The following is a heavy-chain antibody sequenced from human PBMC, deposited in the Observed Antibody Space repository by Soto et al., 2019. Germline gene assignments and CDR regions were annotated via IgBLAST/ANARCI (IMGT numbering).Heavy chain of an antibody. CDR3: ARASLSIVVVTAIGTHDY. CDR1: GFTFSSYA. D-gene: IGHD2-21*02. Sequence: GGSLRLSCAASGFTFSSYAMHWVRQAPGKGLEWVAVISYDGSNKYYADSVKGRFTISRDNSKNTLYLQMNSLRAEDTAVYYCARASLSIVVVTAIGTHDYWGQGTLVTVSS. CDR2: ISYDGSNK. J-gene: IGHJ4*02. V-gene: IGHV3-30-3*01.